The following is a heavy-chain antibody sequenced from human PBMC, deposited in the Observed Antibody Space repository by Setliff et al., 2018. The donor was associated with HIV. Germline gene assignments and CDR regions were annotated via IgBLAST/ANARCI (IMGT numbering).Heavy chain of an antibody. J-gene: IGHJ6*03. CDR1: GGSISSYY. D-gene: IGHD6-19*01. V-gene: IGHV4-59*01. CDR3: ARDRSSGRGYYYYYMDV. Sequence: SETLSLTCTVSGGSISSYYWSWIRQPPGKGLEWIGYIYYSGSTNYNPSLKGRVTISVDTSKNQFSLKLSSVTAADTAVYYCARDRSSGRGYYYYYMDVWGKGTTVTISS. CDR2: IYYSGST.